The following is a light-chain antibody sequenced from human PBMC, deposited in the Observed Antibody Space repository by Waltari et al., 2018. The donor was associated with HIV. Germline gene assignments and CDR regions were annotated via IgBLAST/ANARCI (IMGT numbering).Light chain of an antibody. V-gene: IGLV1-40*01. CDR1: SSNIGAGFD. CDR2: VYP. J-gene: IGLJ3*02. CDR3: QSYDDSLSGWV. Sequence: QSVLTQPPSVSGAPGQGVTISCSGHSSNIGAGFDVHWYQHLPDTAPKLLIYVYPERPAGVHDRVTGSKSGTSASLAINGLQAADEGEYYCQSYDDSLSGWVFGGGTKLTVL.